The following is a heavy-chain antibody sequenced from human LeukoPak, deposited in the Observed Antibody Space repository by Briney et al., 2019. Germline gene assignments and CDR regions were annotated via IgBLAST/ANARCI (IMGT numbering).Heavy chain of an antibody. V-gene: IGHV4-61*02. J-gene: IGHJ6*03. D-gene: IGHD3-3*01. CDR1: GGSISSGSYY. Sequence: PSETLSLTCTVSGGSISSGSYYWSWIRQPAGKGLEWIGRIYTSGSTNYNPSLKSRVTISVDTSKNQFSLKLSSVTAADTAVYYCARDVGYDFWSGPSRYYYYYMDVWGKGTTVTVSS. CDR2: IYTSGST. CDR3: ARDVGYDFWSGPSRYYYYYMDV.